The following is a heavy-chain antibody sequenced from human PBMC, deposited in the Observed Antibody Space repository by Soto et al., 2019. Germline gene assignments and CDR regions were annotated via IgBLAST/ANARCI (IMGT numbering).Heavy chain of an antibody. J-gene: IGHJ6*02. V-gene: IGHV1-18*01. D-gene: IGHD3-10*01. CDR3: ARGDGSGSFLQIYYYYCMDV. CDR1: GYTFTSYG. CDR2: ISAYNGNT. Sequence: VQLVQSGAEVKKPGASVKVSCKASGYTFTSYGISWVRQAPGQGLEGMGWISAYNGNTNYAQKLQGRVTMTTDTSTSTAYMELRSLRSDDTAVYYCARGDGSGSFLQIYYYYCMDVWGQGTTVTVSS.